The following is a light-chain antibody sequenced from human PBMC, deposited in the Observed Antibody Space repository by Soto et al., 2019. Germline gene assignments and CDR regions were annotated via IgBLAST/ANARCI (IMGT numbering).Light chain of an antibody. Sequence: QSVLTQPASVSGSPGQSITISCSGSSSDVGNGYDSVSWYQQHPGKAPKLIIYEVTNRPSGVSSRFSGSKSGNTASLTISGLQAEDEADYYCSSNTVSVAPYVFGTGTKVTVL. CDR1: SSDVGNGYDS. CDR3: SSNTVSVAPYV. V-gene: IGLV2-14*01. J-gene: IGLJ1*01. CDR2: EVT.